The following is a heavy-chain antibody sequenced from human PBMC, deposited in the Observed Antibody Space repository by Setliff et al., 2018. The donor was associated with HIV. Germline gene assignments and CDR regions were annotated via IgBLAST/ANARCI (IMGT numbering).Heavy chain of an antibody. V-gene: IGHV1-46*01. Sequence: ASVKVSCRASGYTFTSFYLHWVRQAPGQGLEWMAIINPSGGSTSYAQKFQGRVTMTSDTSTSTVYMELSSLRSEDTAVYYCARALYTNLAHFDYLGQGTLVTVSS. CDR3: ARALYTNLAHFDY. J-gene: IGHJ4*02. CDR2: INPSGGST. D-gene: IGHD4-4*01. CDR1: GYTFTSFY.